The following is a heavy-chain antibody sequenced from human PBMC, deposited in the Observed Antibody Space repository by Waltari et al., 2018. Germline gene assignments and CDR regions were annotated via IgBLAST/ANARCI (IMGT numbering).Heavy chain of an antibody. CDR3: ARGEMATPFDY. CDR1: GYSISSGYY. CDR2: IYHSGST. Sequence: QVQLQESGPGLVKPSETLSLTCAVSGYSISSGYYWGWIRQPPGKGLEWIGSIYHSGSTYYNPSLKSRVTISVDTSKNQFSLKLSSVTAADTAVYYCARGEMATPFDYWGQGTLVTVSS. V-gene: IGHV4-38-2*01. D-gene: IGHD5-12*01. J-gene: IGHJ4*02.